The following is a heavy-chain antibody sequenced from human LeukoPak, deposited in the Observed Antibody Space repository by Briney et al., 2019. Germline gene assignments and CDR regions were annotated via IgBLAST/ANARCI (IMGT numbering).Heavy chain of an antibody. CDR3: ARGIQLYLGFDY. D-gene: IGHD5-18*01. CDR1: EFTFISYG. V-gene: IGHV3-30*02. CDR2: IRFDGSNA. J-gene: IGHJ4*02. Sequence: PGGSLRLSCAASEFTFISYGMHWVRQAPGKGLEWVAFIRFDGSNAYYADSVMGRFTISRDNSKNTLYLQMNSLRAEDTAVYYCARGIQLYLGFDYWGQGTLVTVPS.